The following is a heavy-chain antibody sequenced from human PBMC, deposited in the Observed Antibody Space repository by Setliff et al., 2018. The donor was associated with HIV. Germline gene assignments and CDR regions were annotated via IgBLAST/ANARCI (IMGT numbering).Heavy chain of an antibody. J-gene: IGHJ3*02. Sequence: PGGSLRLSCAASAFSFSSYAMSWVRQAPGNGLEWVSVISTGGGTTSHADSVKGRFTISRDNSKNMLYLQMDSLRAEDTAVYYCAKDRGDAFDIWGQGTVVTVSS. V-gene: IGHV3-23*01. CDR3: AKDRGDAFDI. CDR2: ISTGGGTT. CDR1: AFSFSSYA. D-gene: IGHD3-16*01.